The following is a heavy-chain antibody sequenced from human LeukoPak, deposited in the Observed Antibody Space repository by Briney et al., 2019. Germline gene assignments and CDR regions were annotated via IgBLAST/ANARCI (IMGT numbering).Heavy chain of an antibody. CDR2: ISYDGSNK. Sequence: GGSLRLSCAASGFTFSSYAMHWVRQAPGKGLEWVAVISYDGSNKYYADSVKGRFTISRDNSKNTLYLQMNSLRAEDTSVYYCAREGQLAHYYYYYYMDVWGKGTTVTVSS. CDR3: AREGQLAHYYYYYYMDV. J-gene: IGHJ6*03. V-gene: IGHV3-30*04. D-gene: IGHD6-6*01. CDR1: GFTFSSYA.